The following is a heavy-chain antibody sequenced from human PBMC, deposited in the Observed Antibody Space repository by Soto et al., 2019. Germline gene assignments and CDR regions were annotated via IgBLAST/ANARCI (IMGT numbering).Heavy chain of an antibody. V-gene: IGHV1-8*01. CDR3: ASEKSSYGMDV. CDR2: MNPNSGNT. CDR1: GYTFTSYD. D-gene: IGHD6-6*01. Sequence: QVQLVQSEAEVKKPGASVKVSCKASGYTFTSYDINWVRQATGQGLEWMGWMNPNSGNTGYAQKLHGRVTMTRTTSISTAYMELSSLRAEDTSVDYCASEKSSYGMDVWRVGTRVTV. J-gene: IGHJ6*02.